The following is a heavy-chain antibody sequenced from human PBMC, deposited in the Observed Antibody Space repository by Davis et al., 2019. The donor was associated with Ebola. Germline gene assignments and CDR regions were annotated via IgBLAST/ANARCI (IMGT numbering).Heavy chain of an antibody. CDR2: INHSGST. CDR3: ARSGWYRGYYGMDV. Sequence: SETLSLTCAVYGGSFSGYYWSWIRQPPGKGLEWIGEINHSGSTNYNPSLKSRVSVSVDRSKNQFSLKLSSVTAADTAVYYCARSGWYRGYYGMDVWGQGTTVTVSS. D-gene: IGHD6-19*01. V-gene: IGHV4-34*01. CDR1: GGSFSGYY. J-gene: IGHJ6*02.